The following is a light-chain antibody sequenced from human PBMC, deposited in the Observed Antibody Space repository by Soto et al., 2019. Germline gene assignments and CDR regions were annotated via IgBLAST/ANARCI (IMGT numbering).Light chain of an antibody. CDR3: SSYRASSTPNYV. CDR2: DVT. CDR1: SSDVGGYNY. J-gene: IGLJ1*01. Sequence: SALTQPASLSGSPGQSITISCTGTSSDVGGYNYVSWYQQNPGKAPKLIIYDVTNRPSGVSNRFFGSKSGNTASLTISGLQAEDEVDYYCSSYRASSTPNYVFGTGTKLTVL. V-gene: IGLV2-14*03.